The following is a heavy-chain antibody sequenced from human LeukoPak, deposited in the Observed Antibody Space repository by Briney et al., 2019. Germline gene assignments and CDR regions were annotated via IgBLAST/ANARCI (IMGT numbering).Heavy chain of an antibody. J-gene: IGHJ1*01. CDR2: ISYDGSNK. CDR3: AKGGAYGDLPEYFQH. Sequence: GRSLRLSCAASGFTFSSYGMHWVRQAPGKGLEWVAVISYDGSNKYYADSVKGRFTISRDNSKNTLYLQMNSLRAEDTAVYYCAKGGAYGDLPEYFQHWGQGTLVTVSS. CDR1: GFTFSSYG. V-gene: IGHV3-30*18. D-gene: IGHD4-17*01.